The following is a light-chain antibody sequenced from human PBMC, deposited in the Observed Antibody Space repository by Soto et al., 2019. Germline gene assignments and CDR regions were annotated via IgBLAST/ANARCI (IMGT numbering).Light chain of an antibody. CDR1: SSNIGSNT. Sequence: QSVLTQPPSASGTPGQTGTISCSGSSSNIGSNTVNWYQQLPGTAPELLIYSNNQRPSGVPDRFSGSKSVTSASLAISGLQSEDEADYYCAAWDDSLNGLVFGTGTKLTVL. CDR2: SNN. V-gene: IGLV1-44*01. CDR3: AAWDDSLNGLV. J-gene: IGLJ1*01.